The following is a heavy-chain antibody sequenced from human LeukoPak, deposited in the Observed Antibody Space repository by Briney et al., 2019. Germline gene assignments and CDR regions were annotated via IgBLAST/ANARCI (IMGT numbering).Heavy chain of an antibody. J-gene: IGHJ3*02. V-gene: IGHV3-15*01. CDR2: IKSKTDGGTT. CDR3: TTDRWSWDAFDI. CDR1: GFTFSNAW. D-gene: IGHD4-23*01. Sequence: GESLKISCAASGFTFSNAWMSWVRQAPGKGLEWVGRIKSKTDGGTTDYAAPVKGRFTISRDDSKNTLYLQMNSLKTEDTAVYYCTTDRWSWDAFDIWGQGTMVTVSS.